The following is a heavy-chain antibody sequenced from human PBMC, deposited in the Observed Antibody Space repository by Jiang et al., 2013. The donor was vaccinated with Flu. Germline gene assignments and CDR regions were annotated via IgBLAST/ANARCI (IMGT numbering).Heavy chain of an antibody. D-gene: IGHD3-9*01. CDR3: ARDWYAPHYDILTGYQRYGMDV. J-gene: IGHJ6*04. V-gene: IGHV1-18*01. CDR1: GYTFTSYG. CDR2: ISAYNGNT. Sequence: QLVESGAEVKKPGASVKVSCKASGYTFTSYGISWVRQAPGQGLEWMGWISAYNGNTNYAQKLQGRVTMTTDTSTSTAYMELRSLRSDDTAVYYCARDWYAPHYDILTGYQRYGMDVWGKGTTVTVSS.